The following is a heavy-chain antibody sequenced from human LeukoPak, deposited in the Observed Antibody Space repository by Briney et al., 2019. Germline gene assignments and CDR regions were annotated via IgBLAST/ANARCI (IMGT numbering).Heavy chain of an antibody. CDR1: GYSISSGYY. CDR2: IYHSGST. J-gene: IGHJ4*02. V-gene: IGHV4-38-2*02. D-gene: IGHD6-13*01. CDR3: AKTPLRDSSSWYEIAYYFDY. Sequence: PSETLSLTCTVSGYSISSGYYWGWIRQPPGKRLEWIGSIYHSGSTYYNPSLKSRVTISVDTSKNQFSLKLSSVTAADTAVYYCAKTPLRDSSSWYEIAYYFDYWGQGTLVTVSS.